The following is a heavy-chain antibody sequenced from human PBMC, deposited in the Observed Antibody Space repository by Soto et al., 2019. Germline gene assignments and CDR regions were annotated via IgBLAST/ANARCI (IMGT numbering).Heavy chain of an antibody. D-gene: IGHD1-20*01. Sequence: EVQLVESGGGLVKPGGSLRLSCAASGFTFSSYTMNWVRQAPGKWLELVSSISSSTTYIYYADSVTGRFTISRDNAKHSLYLQMNSLGAGDTAVYYCAREPESYNWHDGLMEVWGQGNTVTVSS. V-gene: IGHV3-21*01. J-gene: IGHJ6*02. CDR1: GFTFSSYT. CDR3: AREPESYNWHDGLMEV. CDR2: ISSSTTYI.